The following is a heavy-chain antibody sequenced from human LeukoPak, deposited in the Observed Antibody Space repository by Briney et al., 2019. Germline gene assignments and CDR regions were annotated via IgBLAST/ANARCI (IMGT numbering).Heavy chain of an antibody. J-gene: IGHJ4*02. V-gene: IGHV4-34*01. CDR1: GGSFSGYY. CDR3: ARDLGYSSSWYFDY. Sequence: SETLSLTCAVYGGSFSGYYWSWIRQPPGKGLEWIGEINHSGSTNYNPSLKSRVTISVDTSKNQFSLKLSSVTAADTAVYYCARDLGYSSSWYFDYWGQGSPVTVSS. CDR2: INHSGST. D-gene: IGHD6-13*01.